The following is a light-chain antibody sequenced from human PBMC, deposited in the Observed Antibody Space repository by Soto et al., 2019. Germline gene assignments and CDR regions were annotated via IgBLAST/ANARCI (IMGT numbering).Light chain of an antibody. J-gene: IGKJ5*01. CDR3: QQFNSYPLT. CDR2: EAS. CDR1: QGISSA. V-gene: IGKV1-13*02. Sequence: AIQLTQSPSSLSASVGDRVTITCRASQGISSALAWYQQKPGKAPNLLIYEASSLESGVPSRFSGSGSGTDFTLTISSLQPEDFATYCCQQFNSYPLTFGQGTRLEIK.